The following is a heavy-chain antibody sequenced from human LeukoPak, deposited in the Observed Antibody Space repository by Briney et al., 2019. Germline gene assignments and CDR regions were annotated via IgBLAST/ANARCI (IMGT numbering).Heavy chain of an antibody. D-gene: IGHD6-13*01. Sequence: SETLSLTCTVSGGSISSYYWNWIRQPAGKGLEWIGRIYTSGSTNYNPSLKSRVTMSVDTSKNQFSLKLSSVTAADTAVYYCASSPLGSSWAYLNYWGQGTLVTVSS. CDR2: IYTSGST. CDR1: GGSISSYY. V-gene: IGHV4-4*07. J-gene: IGHJ4*02. CDR3: ASSPLGSSWAYLNY.